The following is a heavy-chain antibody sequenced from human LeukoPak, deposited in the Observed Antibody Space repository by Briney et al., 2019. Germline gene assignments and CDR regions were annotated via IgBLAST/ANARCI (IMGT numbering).Heavy chain of an antibody. D-gene: IGHD6-13*01. CDR2: ISYDGSNK. CDR3: AKYSSTSLG. CDR1: GFTFSSYG. V-gene: IGHV3-30*18. J-gene: IGHJ4*02. Sequence: GGSLRLSCAASGFTFSSYGVHWVRQAPGKGLEWVATISYDGSNKYYADSVKGRFTISRDNSKNTLYLQMNSLRAEDTAMYYCAKYSSTSLGWGQGTLVTVSS.